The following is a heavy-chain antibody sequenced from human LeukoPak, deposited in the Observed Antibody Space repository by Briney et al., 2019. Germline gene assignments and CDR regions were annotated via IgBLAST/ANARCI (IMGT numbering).Heavy chain of an antibody. V-gene: IGHV4-59*08. CDR1: GDSINGHY. J-gene: IGHJ4*02. CDR2: IHYKGST. Sequence: SETLSLTCTISGDSINGHYWSWIRQPPGKRLEWIGDIHYKGSTNYNLSLKSRLTISVDTSKNHLSLNLTSVLAADTAIYYCARRDTGWNYCDYWGQGILVTVSS. D-gene: IGHD6-19*01. CDR3: ARRDTGWNYCDY.